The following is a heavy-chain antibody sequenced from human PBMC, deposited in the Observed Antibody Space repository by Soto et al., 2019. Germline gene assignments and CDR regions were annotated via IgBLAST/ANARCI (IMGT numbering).Heavy chain of an antibody. V-gene: IGHV4-34*01. D-gene: IGHD3-16*02. CDR2: INHSGSS. J-gene: IGHJ6*02. CDR1: GGSLSGYY. CDR3: ARVYAYDYVWGSYRNSNYGLDV. Sequence: SETLSLTCAVSGGSLSGYYWSWIRQPPEAGLEWVGEINHSGSSNYNPSLKSRVTLSVDMSKNQFSLRLSSVTAADTAIYYCARVYAYDYVWGSYRNSNYGLDVWGQGTTVTVS.